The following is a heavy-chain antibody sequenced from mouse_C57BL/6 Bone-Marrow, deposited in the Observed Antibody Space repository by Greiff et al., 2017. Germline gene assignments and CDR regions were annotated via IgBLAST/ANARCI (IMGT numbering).Heavy chain of an antibody. Sequence: QVQLQQPGAELVKPGASVKLSCKASGYTFTSYWMHWVKQRPRQGLEWIGMIHPNSGSTNYNEKFKSKATLTVDKSSSTAYMQLSSLTSEDSAVYYCARSGYDYDVDYWGQGTSVTVSS. CDR3: ARSGYDYDVDY. CDR1: GYTFTSYW. CDR2: IHPNSGST. J-gene: IGHJ4*01. V-gene: IGHV1-64*01. D-gene: IGHD2-4*01.